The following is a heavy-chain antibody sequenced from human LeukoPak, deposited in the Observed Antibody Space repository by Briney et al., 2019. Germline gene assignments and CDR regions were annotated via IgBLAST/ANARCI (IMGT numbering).Heavy chain of an antibody. J-gene: IGHJ2*01. CDR2: ISSSGSTI. V-gene: IGHV3-48*03. Sequence: GGSLRLSCAASGFTIKTYAMSWVRQAPGKGLDWVSYISSSGSTIYYADSVKGRFTISRDNAKNSLYLQMNSLRAEDTALYYCARGNYYDSSGYQNWYFDLWGRGTLVTVSS. D-gene: IGHD3-22*01. CDR3: ARGNYYDSSGYQNWYFDL. CDR1: GFTIKTYA.